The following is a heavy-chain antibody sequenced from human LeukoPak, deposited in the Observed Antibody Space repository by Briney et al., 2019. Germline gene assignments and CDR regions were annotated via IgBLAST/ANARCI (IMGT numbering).Heavy chain of an antibody. CDR1: GYTFTSYD. V-gene: IGHV1-8*01. J-gene: IGHJ5*02. CDR2: MNPNSGNT. D-gene: IGHD3-3*01. Sequence: ASVKVSCKASGYTFTSYDINWVRQATGQGLEWMGWMNPNSGNTGYAQKFQGRVTMTRNTSISTAYMELSSLRSEDTAVYYCARGVVPPLRFLELRFDPWGQGTLVTVSS. CDR3: ARGVVPPLRFLELRFDP.